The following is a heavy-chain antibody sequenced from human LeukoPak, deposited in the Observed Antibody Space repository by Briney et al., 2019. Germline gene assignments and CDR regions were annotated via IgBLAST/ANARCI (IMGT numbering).Heavy chain of an antibody. CDR2: IKSKTDGVTT. CDR1: GFTFSNAW. D-gene: IGHD3-10*01. J-gene: IGHJ3*02. CDR3: ARLLSAYGSGMHAFDI. V-gene: IGHV3-15*01. Sequence: GGSLRLSCVASGFTFSNAWMNWVRQAPGKGLEWVGRIKSKTDGVTTDYAAPVKGRFTISRDNAKNSLYLQMNSLRAEDTAVYYCARLLSAYGSGMHAFDIWGQGTVVTVSS.